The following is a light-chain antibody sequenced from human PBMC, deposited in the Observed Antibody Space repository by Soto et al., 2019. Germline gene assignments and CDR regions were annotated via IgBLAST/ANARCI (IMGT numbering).Light chain of an antibody. CDR3: QQGPRT. CDR1: QSVSSSY. J-gene: IGKJ4*01. Sequence: EIVLTQSPGTLSLSPGERATLSCRASQSVSSSYLAWYQQKPGQAPRLLIYGASSRATGIPDRFSGSGSGTDFTLTISRLEPEDFAVYYCQQGPRTFCGGTKVYIK. V-gene: IGKV3-20*01. CDR2: GAS.